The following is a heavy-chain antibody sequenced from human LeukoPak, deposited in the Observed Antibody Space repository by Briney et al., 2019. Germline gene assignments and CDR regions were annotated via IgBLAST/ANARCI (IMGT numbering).Heavy chain of an antibody. J-gene: IGHJ4*02. CDR1: GFTFSSYC. CDR3: ARGRPHGNDY. Sequence: PGGSLRLSCAASGFTFSSYCMNWVRQAPGKGLVWVSRIASDGSSTTYADSVKGRFSISRDNAKNTLYLQMNSLRVEDTAVYYCARGRPHGNDYWGQGTLVTVSS. D-gene: IGHD4-23*01. V-gene: IGHV3-74*01. CDR2: IASDGSST.